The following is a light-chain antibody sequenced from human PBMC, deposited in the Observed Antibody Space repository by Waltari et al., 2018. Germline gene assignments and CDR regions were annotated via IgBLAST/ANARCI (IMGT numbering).Light chain of an antibody. CDR2: EDN. V-gene: IGLV3-10*01. Sequence: SHELTQPPSVSVSPGQTARITCSGDALPTKYIYWYQQNAGQAPVMLIYEDNKRPSGIPERFSGSSSGTLATLTVSGAVVEDEGDYYCYSTDSSSFPLFGGGTRLTVL. J-gene: IGLJ3*02. CDR3: YSTDSSSFPL. CDR1: ALPTKY.